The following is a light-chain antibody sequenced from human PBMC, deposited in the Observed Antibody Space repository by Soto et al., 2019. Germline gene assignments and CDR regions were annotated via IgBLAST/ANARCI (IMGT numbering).Light chain of an antibody. V-gene: IGLV2-14*01. J-gene: IGLJ1*01. Sequence: HSVLTQPASVSGSLGQSITISCSGTSSDIGYYNYVSWYQQHPGKAPRLIIYEVTHRPSGVSNRFSGSKSGNTASLTISALQAEDEADYFCSSYTSVTARVLGTGTKVTVL. CDR1: SSDIGYYNY. CDR2: EVT. CDR3: SSYTSVTARV.